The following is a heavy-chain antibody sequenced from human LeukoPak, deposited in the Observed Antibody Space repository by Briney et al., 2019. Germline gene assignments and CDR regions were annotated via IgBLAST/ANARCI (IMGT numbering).Heavy chain of an antibody. CDR2: IYYSGST. V-gene: IGHV4-59*08. CDR3: AIQVGRTNGMDV. Sequence: SETLSLTCTVSGGSISSYYWSWIRQPPGKGLEWIGYIYYSGSTNYNPSLKSRVTISVDTSKNQFSLKLSSVTAADTAVYYCAIQVGRTNGMDVGGQGTTVTVSS. J-gene: IGHJ6*02. D-gene: IGHD2-15*01. CDR1: GGSISSYY.